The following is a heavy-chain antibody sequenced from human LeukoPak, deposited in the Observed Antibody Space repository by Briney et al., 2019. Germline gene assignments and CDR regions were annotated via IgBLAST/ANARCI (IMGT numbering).Heavy chain of an antibody. V-gene: IGHV4-31*03. D-gene: IGHD4-17*01. CDR1: GGSISSGGYY. Sequence: PSETLSLTCTVSGGSISSGGYYWSWIRQHPGKGLEGIVYNYYSGSTYYNPSHKSRVTLSVDTSKNQFFLKLSCITDGDTAVYYCARGDYGDPFYYYYGMDVWGQGNTVTVSS. CDR3: ARGDYGDPFYYYYGMDV. CDR2: NYYSGST. J-gene: IGHJ6*02.